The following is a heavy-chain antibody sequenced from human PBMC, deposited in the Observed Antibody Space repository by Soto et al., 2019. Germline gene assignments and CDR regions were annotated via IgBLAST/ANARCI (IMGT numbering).Heavy chain of an antibody. CDR1: GYTFTNYY. Sequence: VKVSCKASGYTFTNYYMHWVRQVPGQGLEWMGIINPSGGGPAHAQNFRGRLTTTSDTSTTTIYMELNSLRSEDTAVYFCARSXMXGDXALDVWGQ. V-gene: IGHV1-46*03. D-gene: IGHD1-26*01. CDR2: INPSGGGP. J-gene: IGHJ3*01. CDR3: ARSXMXGDXALDV.